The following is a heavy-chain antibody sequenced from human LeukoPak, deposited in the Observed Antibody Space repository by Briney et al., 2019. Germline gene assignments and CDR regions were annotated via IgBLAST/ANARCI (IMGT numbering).Heavy chain of an antibody. D-gene: IGHD4-17*01. CDR2: INPNSGGT. J-gene: IGHJ4*02. CDR1: GYTFTGYY. Sequence: ASVKVSCKASGYTFTGYYMHWVRQAPGQGLEWMGWINPNSGGTNYAQKFQGRVTMTRDTSISTAYMELSRLRSDDTAVYYCARDTNYGGYVYLFDYWGQGTLVTVSS. CDR3: ARDTNYGGYVYLFDY. V-gene: IGHV1-2*02.